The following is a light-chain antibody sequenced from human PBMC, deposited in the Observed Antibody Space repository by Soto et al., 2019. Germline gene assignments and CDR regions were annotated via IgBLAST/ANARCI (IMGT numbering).Light chain of an antibody. J-gene: IGLJ1*01. CDR1: SSDVGRYDY. Sequence: QSVLTQPRSVSGSPGQSVTISCTGTSSDVGRYDYVSWYQQHPGKAPKLIVYDVTERPSGVPDRFSGSKSGNTASLTISGLQAEDEADYSCCSFAGSYSYVFGTGTKVTGL. CDR3: CSFAGSYSYV. CDR2: DVT. V-gene: IGLV2-11*01.